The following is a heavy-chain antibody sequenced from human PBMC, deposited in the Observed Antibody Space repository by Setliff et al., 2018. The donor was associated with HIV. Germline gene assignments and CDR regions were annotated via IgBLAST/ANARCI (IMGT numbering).Heavy chain of an antibody. CDR2: FDPEDGET. CDR3: ASWGWYYYESSGYYY. V-gene: IGHV1-24*01. Sequence: GASVKVSCKVSGYTLTELSMHWVRQAPGKGLEWMGGFDPEDGETIYAQKFQGRVTMTEDTSTDTAYMELSSLRSEDTAVYYCASWGWYYYESSGYYYWGQGTLVTVSS. D-gene: IGHD3-22*01. CDR1: GYTLTELS. J-gene: IGHJ4*02.